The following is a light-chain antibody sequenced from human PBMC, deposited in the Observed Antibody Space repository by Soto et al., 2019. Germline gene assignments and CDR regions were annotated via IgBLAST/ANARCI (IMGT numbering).Light chain of an antibody. CDR2: END. J-gene: IGLJ3*02. CDR3: GTWDSSLSVGV. Sequence: QSALTQPPSVSAAPGQKVTISCSGSISNIGSNDVSWYQQLPGTAPKVLIYENDKRPSGIPDRFSGSKSGTSATLGITGLQTGDEADYYCGTWDSSLSVGVFGGGTKVTVL. V-gene: IGLV1-51*01. CDR1: ISNIGSND.